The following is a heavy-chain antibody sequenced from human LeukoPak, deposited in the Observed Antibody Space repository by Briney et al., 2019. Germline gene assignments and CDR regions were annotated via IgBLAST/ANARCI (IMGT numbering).Heavy chain of an antibody. CDR1: GFTFSTYA. D-gene: IGHD5-18*01. J-gene: IGHJ4*02. Sequence: GGSLRVSCAASGFTFSTYAMSWVRQAPGKGLEWVSAISGSGGSTYYADSVKGRFTISRDNSKNTLYLQMHSLRAEDTAVYYCAKEGYRYGYAIDYWGQGTLVTVSS. V-gene: IGHV3-23*01. CDR2: ISGSGGST. CDR3: AKEGYRYGYAIDY.